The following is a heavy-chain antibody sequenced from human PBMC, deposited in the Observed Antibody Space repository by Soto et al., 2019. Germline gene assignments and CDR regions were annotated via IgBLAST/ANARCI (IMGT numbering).Heavy chain of an antibody. CDR3: AKRHSSGWYHLDY. J-gene: IGHJ4*02. CDR1: GFTFSTFG. D-gene: IGHD6-19*01. CDR2: ISYDESNK. Sequence: PGGSLRLSCAASGFTFSTFGMHWVRQAPGKGLEWVAVISYDESNKYYADSVKGRFTISRDNSKSTLYLQMNSLRAEDTAVYYCAKRHSSGWYHLDYWGQGTLVTVS. V-gene: IGHV3-30*18.